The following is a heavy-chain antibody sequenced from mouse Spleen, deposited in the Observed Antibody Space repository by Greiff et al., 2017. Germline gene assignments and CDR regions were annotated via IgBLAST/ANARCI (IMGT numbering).Heavy chain of an antibody. CDR2: IWSDGST. CDR3: ARHYYGPYAMDY. V-gene: IGHV2-6-1*01. J-gene: IGHJ4*01. Sequence: QVQLKETGPGLVAPSQSLSITCTVSGFSLTSYGVHWVRQPPGKGLEWLVVIWSDGSTNYNSALKSRLSISKDNSKSQVFLKMNSLQTDDTAMYYCARHYYGPYAMDYWGQGTSVTVSS. D-gene: IGHD1-1*01. CDR1: GFSLTSYG.